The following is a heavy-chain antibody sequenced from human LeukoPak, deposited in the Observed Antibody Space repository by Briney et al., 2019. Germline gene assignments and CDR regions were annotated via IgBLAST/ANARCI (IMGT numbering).Heavy chain of an antibody. Sequence: GGSLRLSCAASGFTFSSYGMHWVRQGPGKGLEWVAFIRYDGSNKYYADSVRGRFTISRDNSKNTLYLQMNSLRAEDTAVYYCARGFPRYYDFWSGDNWFDPWGQGTLVTVSS. D-gene: IGHD3-3*01. V-gene: IGHV3-30*02. J-gene: IGHJ5*02. CDR2: IRYDGSNK. CDR3: ARGFPRYYDFWSGDNWFDP. CDR1: GFTFSSYG.